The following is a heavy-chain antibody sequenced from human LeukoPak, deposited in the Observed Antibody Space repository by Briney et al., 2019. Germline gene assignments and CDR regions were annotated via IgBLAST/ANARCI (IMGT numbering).Heavy chain of an antibody. V-gene: IGHV3-48*03. J-gene: IGHJ6*02. CDR1: GFTFSSYE. CDR2: ISSSGSTI. Sequence: GGSLSLSCAASGFTFSSYEMKWVRQAPGKGLEWVSYISSSGSTIYYADSVKGRFTISRDNAKNSLYLQMNSLRAEDTAVYYCARVKGYYGSRSGMDVWGQGTTVTVSS. D-gene: IGHD3-10*01. CDR3: ARVKGYYGSRSGMDV.